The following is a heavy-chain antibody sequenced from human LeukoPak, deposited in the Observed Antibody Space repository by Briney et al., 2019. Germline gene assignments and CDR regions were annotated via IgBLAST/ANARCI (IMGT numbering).Heavy chain of an antibody. CDR1: GGSISSSSYY. J-gene: IGHJ3*02. D-gene: IGHD6-13*01. Sequence: SETLSLTCTVSGGSISSSSYYWGWIRQTPGKGLEWIGSIYYSGSTNYNPSLKSRVTISVDTSKNQFSLKLSSVTAADTAVYYCARDRIAAAAQDAFDIWGQGTMVTVSS. V-gene: IGHV4-39*07. CDR2: IYYSGST. CDR3: ARDRIAAAAQDAFDI.